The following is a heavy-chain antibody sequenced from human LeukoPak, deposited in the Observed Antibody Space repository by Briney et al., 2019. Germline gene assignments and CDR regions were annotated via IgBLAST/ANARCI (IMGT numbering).Heavy chain of an antibody. CDR3: ARDLTIAARPAG. D-gene: IGHD6-6*01. Sequence: GGSLRLSCAASGFTVSSNYMSWVRQAPGKGLEWVSVIYSGGSTYYADSVKGRITISRDNSKNTLYLQMNSLRAEDTAVYYCARDLTIAARPAGWGQGTLVTVSS. J-gene: IGHJ4*02. CDR2: IYSGGST. V-gene: IGHV3-53*01. CDR1: GFTVSSNY.